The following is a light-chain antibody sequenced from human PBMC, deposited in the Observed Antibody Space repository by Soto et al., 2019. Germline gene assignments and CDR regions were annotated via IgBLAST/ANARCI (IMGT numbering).Light chain of an antibody. CDR2: EGS. J-gene: IGLJ3*02. V-gene: IGLV2-23*01. CDR1: SSDVGSYNL. Sequence: QSVLTQPASVSGSPGQSITISCTGTSSDVGSYNLVSWYQQQPGKAPKLMIYEGSKRPSGDSNRFSGSKSGNTASLTISGLQAEDEADYYCCSYAGSSAGVFGGGTKLTVL. CDR3: CSYAGSSAGV.